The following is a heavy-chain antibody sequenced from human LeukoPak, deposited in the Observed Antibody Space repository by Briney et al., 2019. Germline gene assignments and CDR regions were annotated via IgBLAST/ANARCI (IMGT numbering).Heavy chain of an antibody. D-gene: IGHD2-15*01. CDR1: GFTFSTSS. V-gene: IGHV3-21*01. Sequence: GGSLRLSCAASGFTFSTSSMNWVRQAPGKGLEWVSSIISSSSSYIYYADSVKRRFTISRDNAKNSLYLQMNSLRAEDTAVYYCARDPQYCSGGSCYSFDYWGQGTLVTVSS. CDR2: IISSSSSYI. J-gene: IGHJ4*02. CDR3: ARDPQYCSGGSCYSFDY.